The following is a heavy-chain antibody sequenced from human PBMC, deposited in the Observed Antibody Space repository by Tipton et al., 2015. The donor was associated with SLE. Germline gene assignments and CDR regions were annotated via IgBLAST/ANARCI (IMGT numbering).Heavy chain of an antibody. D-gene: IGHD1-14*01. J-gene: IGHJ5*02. CDR2: VYYTGDT. Sequence: TLSLTCTVSGGSVSSSYWVWILQPPGKGLEWIGYVYYTGDTNYNPSLKSRVTISVDRSKYQFSLKLTSVTAADTTVYYCAREHLVITGGWLDPWGQGTLVTVSS. CDR1: GGSVSSSY. V-gene: IGHV4-59*02. CDR3: AREHLVITGGWLDP.